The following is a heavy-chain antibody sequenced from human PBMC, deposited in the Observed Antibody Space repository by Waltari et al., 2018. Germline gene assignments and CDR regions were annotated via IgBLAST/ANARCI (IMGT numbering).Heavy chain of an antibody. Sequence: QVQLVQSGAEVMKPGASVKVACKTSGYCFSDHYLHWVRPAPGQGLDWMGWIKPDSGVTYYAQEFQGRVTLTGDMSISTVYMDFSSLTSDDTAIYYCVRDFDWGPDYWGQGTLVTVSS. V-gene: IGHV1-2*02. CDR2: IKPDSGVT. J-gene: IGHJ4*02. CDR1: GYCFSDHY. CDR3: VRDFDWGPDY. D-gene: IGHD3-9*01.